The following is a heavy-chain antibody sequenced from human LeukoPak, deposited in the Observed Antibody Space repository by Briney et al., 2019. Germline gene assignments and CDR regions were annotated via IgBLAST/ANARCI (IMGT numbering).Heavy chain of an antibody. Sequence: GRSLRLSCAASGFTFSSYAMHWVRQAPGKGLEWVAVISYDGSNKYYADSVKGRFTISRDNSKNTLYLQMNSLRAEDTAVYYCARGVDIVATDGNWFDPWGQGTLVTVSS. D-gene: IGHD5-12*01. V-gene: IGHV3-30*04. CDR3: ARGVDIVATDGNWFDP. J-gene: IGHJ5*02. CDR2: ISYDGSNK. CDR1: GFTFSSYA.